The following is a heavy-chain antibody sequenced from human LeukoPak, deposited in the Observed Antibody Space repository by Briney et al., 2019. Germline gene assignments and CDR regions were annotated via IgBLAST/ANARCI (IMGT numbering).Heavy chain of an antibody. CDR1: GGSFSGYY. V-gene: IGHV4-34*01. J-gene: IGHJ5*02. CDR3: ARVRPRIAARPGWFDP. D-gene: IGHD6-6*01. CDR2: INHSGST. Sequence: SETLSLTCAVYGGSFSGYYWSWIRQPPGKGLEWIGEINHSGSTNYNPSLKSRVTISVDTSKNQFSLKLSSVTAADTALYYCARVRPRIAARPGWFDPWGQGTLVTVSS.